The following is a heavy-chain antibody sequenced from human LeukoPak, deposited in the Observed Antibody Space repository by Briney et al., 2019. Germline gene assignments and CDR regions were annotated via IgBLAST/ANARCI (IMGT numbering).Heavy chain of an antibody. D-gene: IGHD1-26*01. V-gene: IGHV3-23*01. Sequence: GGSLRLSCAASGFSFSNYAMSWVRQAPGKGLDWVAGFTGSGGNTYYADSVKGRFTISRDNSKNTLYLQMNSLRAEDTAVYYCARYGATNVDAFDIWGQGTMVTVSS. J-gene: IGHJ3*02. CDR3: ARYGATNVDAFDI. CDR1: GFSFSNYA. CDR2: FTGSGGNT.